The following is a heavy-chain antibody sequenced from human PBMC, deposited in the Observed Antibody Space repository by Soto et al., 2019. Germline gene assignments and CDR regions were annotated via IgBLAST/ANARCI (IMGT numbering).Heavy chain of an antibody. CDR3: ARGCSGGTCFLFDI. CDR2: INPHSGGT. V-gene: IGHV1-2*02. D-gene: IGHD2-15*01. CDR1: GYTFTGYH. Sequence: QVRLVQSGAEMKKPGASVKVSCRTSGYTFTGYHIHWVRQAPGQGLEWMGWINPHSGGTNYAPEFGGRVTMTRDTSISTAYMEVNSLRSDDTAVYYCARGCSGGTCFLFDIWGQGTLVTVTS. J-gene: IGHJ5*02.